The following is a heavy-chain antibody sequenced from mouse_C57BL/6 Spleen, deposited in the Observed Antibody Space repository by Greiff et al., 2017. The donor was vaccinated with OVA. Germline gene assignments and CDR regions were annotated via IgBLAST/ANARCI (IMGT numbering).Heavy chain of an antibody. J-gene: IGHJ2*01. D-gene: IGHD2-4*01. CDR2: IRNKANGYTT. CDR3: ARYRDDYALSFDY. CDR1: GFTFTDYY. V-gene: IGHV7-3*01. Sequence: DVKLVESGGGLVQPGGSLSLSCAASGFTFTDYYMSWVRQPPGKALEWLGFIRNKANGYTTEYSASVKGRFTISRDNSQSILYLQMNALRAEDSATYYCARYRDDYALSFDYWGKGTTPTVS.